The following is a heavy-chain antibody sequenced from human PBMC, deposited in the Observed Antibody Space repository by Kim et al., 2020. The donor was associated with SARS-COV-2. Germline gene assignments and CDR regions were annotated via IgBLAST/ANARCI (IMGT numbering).Heavy chain of an antibody. CDR3: TTYSCVLRYFDWFSPLDY. Sequence: GGSLRLSCAASGFTFSNAWMSWVRQAPGKGLEWVGRIKSRTDGGTTDYAAPVQVRFTIARDETKKTLYLQMNSLKTEGTDVYYCTTYSCVLRYFDWFSPLDYWGQGTLVTVSS. D-gene: IGHD3-9*01. V-gene: IGHV3-15*01. CDR1: GFTFSNAW. J-gene: IGHJ4*02. CDR2: IKSRTDGGTT.